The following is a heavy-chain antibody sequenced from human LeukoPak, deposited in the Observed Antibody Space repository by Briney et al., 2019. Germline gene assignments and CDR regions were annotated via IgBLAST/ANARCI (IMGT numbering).Heavy chain of an antibody. J-gene: IGHJ1*01. D-gene: IGHD4-17*01. V-gene: IGHV3-53*01. CDR3: AKAGPTEGYFYFQH. CDR1: GFTVSSNY. CDR2: IYSGGST. Sequence: QPGGSLRLSCAASGFTVSSNYMSWVRQAPGKGLEWVSVIYSGGSTYYADSVKGRFTISRDNSKNTLYLQMNSLRAEDTAVYYCAKAGPTEGYFYFQHWGQGTLVTVSS.